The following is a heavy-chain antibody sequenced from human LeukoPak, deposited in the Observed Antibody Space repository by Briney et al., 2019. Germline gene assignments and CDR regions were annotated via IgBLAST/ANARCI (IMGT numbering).Heavy chain of an antibody. CDR1: GFTFSDYY. Sequence: PAGSLRLSCAASGFTFSDYYTSWIRQPPGKGLEWVSYISSSSSHTKYADAVNGRFTSSRDNAKNSLYLQVNSLRAEDTAVYYYARVVVVGENWFDPWGQGTLVIVSS. J-gene: IGHJ5*02. CDR3: ARVVVVGENWFDP. V-gene: IGHV3-11*06. CDR2: ISSSSSHT. D-gene: IGHD2-15*01.